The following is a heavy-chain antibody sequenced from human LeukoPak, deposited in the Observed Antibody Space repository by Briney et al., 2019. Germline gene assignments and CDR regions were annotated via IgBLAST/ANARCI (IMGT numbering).Heavy chain of an antibody. D-gene: IGHD2-8*01. CDR2: IYHSGST. CDR1: GGSISSGGYY. CDR3: AREDSSTNAFDY. Sequence: SQTLSLTCTVSGGSISSGGYYWSWIRQPPGKGLEWIGYIYHSGSTYYNPSLKSRVTISVDTSKNQFSLKLSSVTAADTAVYYCAREDSSTNAFDYWGQGTLVTVPS. J-gene: IGHJ4*02. V-gene: IGHV4-30-2*01.